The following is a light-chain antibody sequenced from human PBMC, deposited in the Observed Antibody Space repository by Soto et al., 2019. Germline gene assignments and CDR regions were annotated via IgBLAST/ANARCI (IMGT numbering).Light chain of an antibody. Sequence: QSVLTQPASVSGSPGPSITISFTGTSSDVGAYAFVSWYQHSPGKAPKLVTFDVTHRPPGISDRFSGSKSANTASLTISGLQAADEAFYYCSSYTTRSTLVFGGGTKLTVL. CDR2: DVT. CDR1: SSDVGAYAF. V-gene: IGLV2-14*01. CDR3: SSYTTRSTLV. J-gene: IGLJ2*01.